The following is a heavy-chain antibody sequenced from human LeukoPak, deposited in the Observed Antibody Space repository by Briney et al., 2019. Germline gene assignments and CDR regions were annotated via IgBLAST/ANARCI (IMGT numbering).Heavy chain of an antibody. CDR2: IYNSGST. D-gene: IGHD1-7*01. J-gene: IGHJ4*02. V-gene: IGHV4-59*01. Sequence: SETLSLTCTVSGVSISIYYWSWIRQPPGKGLEWIGYIYNSGSTSYNPSLKSRATISADTSKNQFSLKLSSVTAEDTAVYYCVRDRELNYWGQGTLVTVSS. CDR1: GVSISIYY. CDR3: VRDRELNY.